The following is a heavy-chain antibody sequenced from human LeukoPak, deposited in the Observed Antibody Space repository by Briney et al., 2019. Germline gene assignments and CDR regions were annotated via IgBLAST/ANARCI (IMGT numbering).Heavy chain of an antibody. Sequence: GGSLRLSCAASGFIFSNYGMLCVRQAPGKGLEWVAVISYGGSNQYYADSVKGRFTTSRDNSKNALDLQMNSLSAEGPAVYYCAKVRFGVAAPYHFHFWGQGTLVTVSS. V-gene: IGHV3-30*18. CDR3: AKVRFGVAAPYHFHF. D-gene: IGHD3-10*01. CDR2: ISYGGSNQ. CDR1: GFIFSNYG. J-gene: IGHJ4*02.